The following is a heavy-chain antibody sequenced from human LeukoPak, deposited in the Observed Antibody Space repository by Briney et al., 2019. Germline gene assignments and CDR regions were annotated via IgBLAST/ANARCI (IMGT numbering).Heavy chain of an antibody. V-gene: IGHV4-4*07. J-gene: IGHJ4*02. D-gene: IGHD6-6*01. CDR3: ARESYSSSYLFDF. CDR2: IYTSGST. Sequence: TSETLSLTCTVSGGSISSYYWSWIRQPAGKGLEWIGRIYTSGSTNYNPSLKSRVTMSVDTSKNQISLKVNSVTAADTAVYYCARESYSSSYLFDFWGQGTLVTVSS. CDR1: GGSISSYY.